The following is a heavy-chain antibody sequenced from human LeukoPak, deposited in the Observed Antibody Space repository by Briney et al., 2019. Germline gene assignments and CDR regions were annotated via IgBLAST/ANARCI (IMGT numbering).Heavy chain of an antibody. V-gene: IGHV1-69*05. CDR1: GGTFSSYA. D-gene: IGHD6-19*01. Sequence: SVNVSCTASGGTFSSYAISWVRQAPGQGLEWMGGIIPIFGTANYAQKFQGRVTMTRDTSTSTVYMELSSLRSEDTAVYYCARDVPYSSGWSYYYYYGMDVWGQGTTVTVSS. J-gene: IGHJ6*02. CDR2: IIPIFGTA. CDR3: ARDVPYSSGWSYYYYYGMDV.